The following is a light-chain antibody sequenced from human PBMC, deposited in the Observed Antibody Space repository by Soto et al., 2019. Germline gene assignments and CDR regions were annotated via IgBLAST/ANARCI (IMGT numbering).Light chain of an antibody. CDR1: QSVSSY. V-gene: IGKV3-11*01. Sequence: IVLTQSPATLSLSPGERATLSCRASQSVSSYLAWYQQKHGQAPRLLIYDASNRATGIPARFSGSGSGTDCTLTISSLETEDGAVYDGQQRSNWTRTFCQGTKVDNK. CDR3: QQRSNWTRT. CDR2: DAS. J-gene: IGKJ1*01.